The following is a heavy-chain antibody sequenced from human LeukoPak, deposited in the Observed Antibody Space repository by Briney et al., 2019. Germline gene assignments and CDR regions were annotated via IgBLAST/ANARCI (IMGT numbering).Heavy chain of an antibody. V-gene: IGHV4-34*01. D-gene: IGHD1-1*01. CDR3: ARGLGWKVTPMGLFYMDV. Sequence: SETLSLTCGVDGGSFSGYDWPWVRQAPGKGLEWIGQINYGGDTNYNPSLKNRVTISVDTSKKQFSLKVTSVTAADTAVYYCARGLGWKVTPMGLFYMDVWGEGATVTVSS. J-gene: IGHJ6*03. CDR1: GGSFSGYD. CDR2: INYGGDT.